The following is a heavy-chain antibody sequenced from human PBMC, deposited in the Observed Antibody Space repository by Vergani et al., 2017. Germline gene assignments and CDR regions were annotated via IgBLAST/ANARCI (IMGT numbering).Heavy chain of an antibody. D-gene: IGHD3-10*01. CDR2: SSSSSRYI. CDR1: GFTFSSYS. Sequence: EVQLVESGGGLVKPGGSLRLSCAASGFTFSSYSMNWVRQAPGKGLEWVSSSSSSSRYIYYADSVKGRFTISRDDAKNSLYLQMNSLRAADTAVYYCARELRLGVRGVIRAFDIWGQGTMVTVSS. V-gene: IGHV3-21*01. J-gene: IGHJ3*02. CDR3: ARELRLGVRGVIRAFDI.